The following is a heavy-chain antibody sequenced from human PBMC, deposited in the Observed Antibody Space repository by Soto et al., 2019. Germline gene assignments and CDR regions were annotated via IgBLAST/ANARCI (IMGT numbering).Heavy chain of an antibody. D-gene: IGHD7-27*01. Sequence: SLRLSCAASGFSFSISPMHWVRQAPGKGPEWVALISYDGTNKFYADSVKGRFTISRDNSKSTLYLQVDSLRPEDAAVYYCARDPKTSGGQHWAFNYFDSWGQGTPVTVSS. J-gene: IGHJ4*02. CDR1: GFSFSISP. V-gene: IGHV3-30-3*01. CDR3: ARDPKTSGGQHWAFNYFDS. CDR2: ISYDGTNK.